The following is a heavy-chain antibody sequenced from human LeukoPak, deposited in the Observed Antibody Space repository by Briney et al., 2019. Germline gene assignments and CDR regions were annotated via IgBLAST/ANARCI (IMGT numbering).Heavy chain of an antibody. CDR2: IIPIFGTA. J-gene: IGHJ3*02. D-gene: IGHD5-24*01. Sequence: SVKVSCKASGGTFSSYAISWVRQAPGQGLEWMGGIIPIFGTANYAQKFQGRVTITADESTSTAYMELSSLRSEDTAVYYCAKYRDGYLVAAFDIWGQGTMVTVSS. V-gene: IGHV1-69*01. CDR1: GGTFSSYA. CDR3: AKYRDGYLVAAFDI.